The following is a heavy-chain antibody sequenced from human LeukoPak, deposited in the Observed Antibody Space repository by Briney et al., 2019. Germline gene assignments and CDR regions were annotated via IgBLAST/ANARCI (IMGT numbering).Heavy chain of an antibody. J-gene: IGHJ3*01. CDR2: MSVYTGRT. CDR3: ARGNEWEPLQSAFDL. CDR1: GYTFKRCG. V-gene: IGHV1-18*01. Sequence: ASVKVSCKTSGYTFKRCGIIWVRQAPGQGLEWMGWMSVYTGRTNLTQKVQGRITMTTDMSTSTAFMELRSLTSDDTAVYYCARGNEWEPLQSAFDLWGQGTMVTVSS. D-gene: IGHD1-26*01.